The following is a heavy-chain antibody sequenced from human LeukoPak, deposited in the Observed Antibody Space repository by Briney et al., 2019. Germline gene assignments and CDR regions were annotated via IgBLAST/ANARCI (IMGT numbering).Heavy chain of an antibody. D-gene: IGHD6-19*01. J-gene: IGHJ4*02. Sequence: GGSLKLSCAASGFTVSSNYMSWVRQAPGKGLEWVSSISSSSSYIYYADSVKGRFTISRDNAKNSLYLQMNSLRAEDTAVYYCARDGQWLDRYYFDYWGQGTLVTVSS. CDR3: ARDGQWLDRYYFDY. V-gene: IGHV3-21*01. CDR1: GFTVSSNY. CDR2: ISSSSSYI.